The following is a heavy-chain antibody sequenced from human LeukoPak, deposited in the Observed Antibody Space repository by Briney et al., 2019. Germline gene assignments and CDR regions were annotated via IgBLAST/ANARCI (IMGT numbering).Heavy chain of an antibody. J-gene: IGHJ4*02. CDR1: GYTLTSDG. CDR2: ISGYNDNT. V-gene: IGHV1-18*01. Sequence: ASVKVSCKASGYTLTSDGISWVPQAPGQGLEWMGWISGYNDNTNYAQKFQGRVTMATDTSTSTAYMEMRSLRSDDTALYYCARNDAGSHWGNSWYYFDYWGQGTLVTVSS. D-gene: IGHD6-13*01. CDR3: ARNDAGSHWGNSWYYFDY.